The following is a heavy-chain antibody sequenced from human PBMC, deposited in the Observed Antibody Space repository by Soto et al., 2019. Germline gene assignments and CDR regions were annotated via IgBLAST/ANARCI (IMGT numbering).Heavy chain of an antibody. V-gene: IGHV2-70*04. CDR1: GFSLSTNGMS. CDR2: IDWDDDK. J-gene: IGHJ6*02. Sequence: SGPTLVNPTQALTLTCPFSGFSLSTNGMSVTWIRQPPGKALQWLARIDWDDDKFFSTSLKARLTISKDTSKNQVVLTMTNMDPVDTATYFCARYTTVRNGMDVWGLGTTVTVSS. D-gene: IGHD2-2*02. CDR3: ARYTTVRNGMDV.